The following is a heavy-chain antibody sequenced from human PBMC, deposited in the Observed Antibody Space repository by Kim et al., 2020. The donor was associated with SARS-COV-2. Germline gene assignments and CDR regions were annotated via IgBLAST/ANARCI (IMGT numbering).Heavy chain of an antibody. D-gene: IGHD3-3*01. Sequence: NDYAVSVKTRITINPDTSKNQFSLQLNSVTPEDTAVYYCARDKDLRCLDYWGQGTLVTVSS. V-gene: IGHV6-1*01. J-gene: IGHJ4*02. CDR2: N. CDR3: ARDKDLRCLDY.